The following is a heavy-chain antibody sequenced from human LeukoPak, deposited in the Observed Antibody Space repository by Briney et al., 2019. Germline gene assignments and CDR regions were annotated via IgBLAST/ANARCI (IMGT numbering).Heavy chain of an antibody. CDR3: PRQIAAGGTNWFDS. CDR2: IYPGDSDT. D-gene: IGHD6-13*01. V-gene: IGHV5-51*01. CDR1: GYSFTSYW. J-gene: IGHJ5*01. Sequence: GESLKISCKGSGYSFTSYWIVWVRQMPGKGLEWMGIIYPGDSDTRYSPSFQGQVTISAGKSISTASVQWSSLTASYSDIYYCPRQIAAGGTNWFDSCGQGTLVTVSS.